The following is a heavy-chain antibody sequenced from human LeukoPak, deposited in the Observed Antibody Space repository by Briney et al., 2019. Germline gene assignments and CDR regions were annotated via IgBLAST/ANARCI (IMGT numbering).Heavy chain of an antibody. CDR3: VTSKYCSSASCYFDY. Sequence: PGGSLRLSCAASGFTFSSYAMSWVRQAPGKGLEWVSAISGSGGSTYYADSVKGRFTISRDNSKNTLYLQMNSLRAEDTAVYYCVTSKYCSSASCYFDYWGQGTLVTVSS. CDR1: GFTFSSYA. J-gene: IGHJ4*02. V-gene: IGHV3-23*01. CDR2: ISGSGGST. D-gene: IGHD2-2*01.